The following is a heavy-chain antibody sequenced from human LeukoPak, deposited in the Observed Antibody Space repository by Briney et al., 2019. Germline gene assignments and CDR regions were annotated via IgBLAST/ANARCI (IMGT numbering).Heavy chain of an antibody. CDR1: GGSISSSNYF. CDR2: IHHSGST. Sequence: SEALSLTCSVFGGSISSSNYFWGWIRQPPGKGLEWIGSIHHSGSTHFNPSLKSRVTMSVDTSKNQFSLKLSSLTAADTAVYFCARDLTFHHDIPGYFYWFDPWGQGTLVTVSS. CDR3: ARDLTFHHDIPGYFYWFDP. V-gene: IGHV4-39*07. J-gene: IGHJ5*02. D-gene: IGHD3-22*01.